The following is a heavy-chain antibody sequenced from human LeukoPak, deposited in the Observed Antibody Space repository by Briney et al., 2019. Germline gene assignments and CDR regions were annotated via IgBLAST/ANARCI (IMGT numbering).Heavy chain of an antibody. CDR2: INSDGSTT. V-gene: IGHV3-74*01. J-gene: IGHJ4*02. CDR3: TRPESSSSLACDH. CDR1: GITFSSSW. Sequence: PGGSLRLSCAASGITFSSSWMHWVRHAPGKGLVWVSRINSDGSTTNYADSVKGRFIISRDNAKNTLYLQMNSLRAEDTAVYYCTRPESSSSLACDHWGQGTLVTVSS. D-gene: IGHD2-2*01.